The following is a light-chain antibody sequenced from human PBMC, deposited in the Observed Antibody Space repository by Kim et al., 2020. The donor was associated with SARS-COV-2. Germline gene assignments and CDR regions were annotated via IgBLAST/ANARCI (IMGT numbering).Light chain of an antibody. CDR3: HQYNYWPRT. V-gene: IGKV3-15*01. CDR2: AAS. Sequence: GAPGERATLSCRASQTVSSNLAWYQQKPGQVPRLLIYAASTRATGIPARFSGSGSGTEFTLTINSLQSEDFAVYYCHQYNYWPRTFGQGTKVDIK. J-gene: IGKJ1*01. CDR1: QTVSSN.